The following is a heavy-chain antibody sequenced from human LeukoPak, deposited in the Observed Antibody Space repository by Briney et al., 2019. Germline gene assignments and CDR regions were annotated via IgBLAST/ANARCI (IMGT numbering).Heavy chain of an antibody. J-gene: IGHJ4*02. CDR2: VSPDGYLA. V-gene: IGHV3-74*01. CDR1: GFTLSSSW. Sequence: PGGSLRLSCAGSGFTLSSSWMRWVRHAPGKGPVWDADVSPDGYLANYADSVKGRFIISRDNAKNTLFLQMNSLRAEDTAVYYCARGLSFSPDHWGQGTLVTVSS. CDR3: ARGLSFSPDH.